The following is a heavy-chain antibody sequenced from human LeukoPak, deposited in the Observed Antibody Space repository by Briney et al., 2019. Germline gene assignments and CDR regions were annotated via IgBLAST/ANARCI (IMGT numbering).Heavy chain of an antibody. CDR2: IIPIFGTA. CDR1: GGTFSSYA. D-gene: IGHD6-6*01. CDR3: ARDPIAARQVVGYFDF. Sequence: SVKVSCKASGGTFSSYAISWVRQAPGQGLEWMGGIIPIFGTANYAQKFQGRVTITADKSTSTAYMELSSLRSDDTAVYYCARDPIAARQVVGYFDFWGQGTLVTVSS. V-gene: IGHV1-69*06. J-gene: IGHJ4*02.